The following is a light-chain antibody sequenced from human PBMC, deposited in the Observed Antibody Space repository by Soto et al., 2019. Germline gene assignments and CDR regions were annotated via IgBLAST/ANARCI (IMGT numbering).Light chain of an antibody. J-gene: IGKJ1*01. Sequence: EIVLTQSPGTLSLSPGERATLSCRASQSVDSRFLAWYQQKRGQAPRVLMYAASIRAAGFPDRFSGSGSGTDFTLSIRRLEPEDFAVYYCQQYYSSRTFGQGTKVEMK. CDR2: AAS. CDR1: QSVDSRF. CDR3: QQYYSSRT. V-gene: IGKV3-20*01.